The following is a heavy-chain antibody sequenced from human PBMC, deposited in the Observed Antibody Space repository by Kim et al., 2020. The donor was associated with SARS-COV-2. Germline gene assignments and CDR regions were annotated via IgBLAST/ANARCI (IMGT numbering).Heavy chain of an antibody. V-gene: IGHV3-30*04. CDR1: GLRFDDSA. CDR2: VSYDGRNT. CDR3: ARGNYYESLSLSDYYNG. D-gene: IGHD3-22*01. J-gene: IGHJ6*01. Sequence: GGSLRLSFAASGLRFDDSAMNWVRQPPGKGLEWVAVVSYDGRNTYYADSVRGRFTISRDNSKSTLYLQMNSLRLEDTAVYYCARGNYYESLSLSDYYNG.